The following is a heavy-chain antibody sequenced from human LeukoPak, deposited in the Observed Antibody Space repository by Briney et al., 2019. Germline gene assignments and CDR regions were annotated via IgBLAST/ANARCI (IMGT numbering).Heavy chain of an antibody. CDR1: GFTFSSYS. V-gene: IGHV3-48*01. Sequence: GGSLRLSCAASGFTFSSYSMNWVRQAPGKGLEWVSYISSSSSTIYYADSVKGRFTISRDNAKNSLYLQMNSLRAEDTAVYYCAKAPGEEGPVAARHTDRPVPDYWGQGTLVTVSS. CDR3: AKAPGEEGPVAARHTDRPVPDY. CDR2: ISSSSSTI. D-gene: IGHD6-19*01. J-gene: IGHJ4*02.